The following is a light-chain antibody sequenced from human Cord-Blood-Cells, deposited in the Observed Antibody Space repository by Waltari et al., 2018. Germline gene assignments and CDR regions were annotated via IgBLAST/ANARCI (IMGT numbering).Light chain of an antibody. CDR3: QQYNNWPPWT. CDR1: QSVSSN. J-gene: IGKJ1*01. CDR2: GAS. V-gene: IGKV3-15*01. Sequence: EIVMTQTTATPSVSPGERATLCCRASQSVSSNLAWYQQKPGQAPRLLIYGASPRATGIPARFSGSGSGTEFTLTISSLQSEDFAVYYCQQYNNWPPWTFGQGTKVEIK.